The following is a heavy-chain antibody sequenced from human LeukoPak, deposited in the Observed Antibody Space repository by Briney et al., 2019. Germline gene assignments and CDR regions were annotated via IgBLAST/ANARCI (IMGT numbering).Heavy chain of an antibody. V-gene: IGHV1-69*04. CDR1: GFPFTMYY. CDR2: IIPILGIA. CDR3: ARVVATTEGGGYYYYGMDV. Sequence: SVKVSCKASGFPFTMYYIHWVRQAPGQGLEWMGRIIPILGIANYAQKFQGRVTITADKSTSTAYMELSSLRSEDTAVYYCARVVATTEGGGYYYYGMDVWGQGTTVTVSS. D-gene: IGHD5-12*01. J-gene: IGHJ6*02.